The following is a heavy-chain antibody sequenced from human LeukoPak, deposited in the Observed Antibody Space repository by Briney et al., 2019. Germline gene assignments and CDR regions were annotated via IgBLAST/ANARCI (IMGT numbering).Heavy chain of an antibody. CDR3: ARVSKRSATITGIDY. CDR1: GYTSTGYY. D-gene: IGHD5-24*01. V-gene: IGHV1-2*02. CDR2: INPNSGGT. Sequence: ASVKVSCKASGYTSTGYYMHWVRQAPGQGLEWMGWINPNSGGTNYAQKFQGRVTMTRDTSISTAYMELSRLRSDDTAVYYRARVSKRSATITGIDYWGQGTLVTVSS. J-gene: IGHJ4*02.